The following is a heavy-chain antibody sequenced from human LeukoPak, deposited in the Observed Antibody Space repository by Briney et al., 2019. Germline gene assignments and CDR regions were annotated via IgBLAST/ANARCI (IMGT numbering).Heavy chain of an antibody. CDR2: IYTSGST. CDR3: ARDSGTTGEVKFDP. Sequence: SETLSLTCAVYGGSFSGYYWSWIRQPAGKGLEWIGRIYTSGSTDYNPSLKSRVTMSVDTSKNQFSLKLSSVTAADTAVYYCARDSGTTGEVKFDPWGQGTLVTVSS. J-gene: IGHJ5*02. CDR1: GGSFSGYY. V-gene: IGHV4-4*07. D-gene: IGHD3-10*01.